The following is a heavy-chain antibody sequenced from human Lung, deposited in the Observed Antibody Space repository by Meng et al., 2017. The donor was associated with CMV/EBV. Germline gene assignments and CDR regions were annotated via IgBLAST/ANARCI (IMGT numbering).Heavy chain of an antibody. J-gene: IGHJ5*02. D-gene: IGHD3-3*01. CDR1: GFTFSDYY. CDR3: AREVAYDFWSGYNWFDP. Sequence: GGSLRLSCAASGFTFSDYYMSWIRQAPGKGLEWVSYISSSGSTIYYADSVKGRFTISRDNAKNSLYLQMNSLRAEDTAVYYCAREVAYDFWSGYNWFDPWGKGTXVTGAS. CDR2: ISSSGSTI. V-gene: IGHV3-11*01.